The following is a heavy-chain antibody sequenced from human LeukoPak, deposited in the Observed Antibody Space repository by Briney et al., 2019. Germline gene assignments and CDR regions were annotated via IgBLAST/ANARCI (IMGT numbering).Heavy chain of an antibody. D-gene: IGHD5-12*01. J-gene: IGHJ4*02. V-gene: IGHV3-23*01. CDR3: AKEIFSGLLYIDY. Sequence: SGGSLRLSCAASGFTFSNYAMHWVRQAPGKGLEWVSAITDAVGSTHYADSVKGRFTISSDNSKNTVYLQMNSLRPEDMAVYYCAKEIFSGLLYIDYWGQGTLVTVSS. CDR2: ITDAVGST. CDR1: GFTFSNYA.